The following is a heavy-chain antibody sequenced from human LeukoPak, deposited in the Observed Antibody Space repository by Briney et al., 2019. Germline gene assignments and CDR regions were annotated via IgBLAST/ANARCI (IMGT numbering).Heavy chain of an antibody. CDR2: ISSSGSTI. CDR3: AKEWFGAQDV. J-gene: IGHJ6*04. V-gene: IGHV3-48*01. D-gene: IGHD4/OR15-4a*01. Sequence: PGGSLRLSCAASGFIFSSHGMHWIRQAPGKGLEWVSYISSSGSTIYYADSVKGRFTISRDNSKNTLYLQMNSLRAEDTAVYYCAKEWFGAQDVWGKGTTVTVSS. CDR1: GFIFSSHG.